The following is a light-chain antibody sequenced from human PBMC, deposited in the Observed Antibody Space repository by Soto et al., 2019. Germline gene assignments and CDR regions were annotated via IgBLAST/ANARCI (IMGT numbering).Light chain of an antibody. CDR3: SSYTSSNTLYV. V-gene: IGLV2-14*03. Sequence: QSALTQPASVSGSPGQSITISCTGTSSDVGGYNYVSWYQQHPGKAPKLMIYDVSNRPSGVSNRFSGSKSGNTASLTISGLQAEDEADYYCSSYTSSNTLYVFGTGTKVTV. J-gene: IGLJ1*01. CDR2: DVS. CDR1: SSDVGGYNY.